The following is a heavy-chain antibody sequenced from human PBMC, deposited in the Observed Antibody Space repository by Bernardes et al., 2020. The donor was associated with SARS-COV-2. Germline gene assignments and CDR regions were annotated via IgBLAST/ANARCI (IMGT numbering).Heavy chain of an antibody. J-gene: IGHJ6*02. CDR1: GYTFTGYY. CDR3: AREGYCSSTSCYTRHYYYGMDV. V-gene: IGHV1-2*07. D-gene: IGHD2-2*02. Sequence: ASVKASCKASGYTFTGYYMHWVRQAPGQGLEWMGWINPNSGGTNYAHKFQGRVTMTRDTSISTAYMELSRLRSDYPAVYYCAREGYCSSTSCYTRHYYYGMDVWGQGTTVTVSS. CDR2: INPNSGGT.